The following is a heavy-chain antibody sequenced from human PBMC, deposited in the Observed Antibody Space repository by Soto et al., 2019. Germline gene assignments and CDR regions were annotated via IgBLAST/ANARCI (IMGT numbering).Heavy chain of an antibody. V-gene: IGHV3-33*01. Sequence: PGGSMRLSRAASGFTFSSSGMHWVCQAPGKGLEWVAVIWYDGSNKYYADSVKGRFTISRDNSKNTLYLQMNSLRAEDTAVYYCARVFIGDPRWGYYYYGMDVWGQGTTVTVSS. CDR1: GFTFSSSG. CDR2: IWYDGSNK. J-gene: IGHJ6*02. CDR3: ARVFIGDPRWGYYYYGMDV. D-gene: IGHD3-16*01.